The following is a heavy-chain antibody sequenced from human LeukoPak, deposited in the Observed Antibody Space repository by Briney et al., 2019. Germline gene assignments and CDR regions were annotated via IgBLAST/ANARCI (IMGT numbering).Heavy chain of an antibody. V-gene: IGHV3-23*01. CDR2: ISGSGGST. D-gene: IGHD4-17*01. CDR3: ARGLGDYVAPYYYYYYYGMDV. J-gene: IGHJ6*02. CDR1: GFTFSSYA. Sequence: GGSLRLSCAASGFTFSSYAMSWVRQAPGKGLEWVSAISGSGGSTYYADSVKGRFTISRDNSKNTLYLQMNSLRAEDTAVYYCARGLGDYVAPYYYYYYYGMDVWGQGTTVTVSS.